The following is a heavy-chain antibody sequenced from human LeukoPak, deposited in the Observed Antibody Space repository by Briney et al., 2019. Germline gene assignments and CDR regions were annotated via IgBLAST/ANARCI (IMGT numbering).Heavy chain of an antibody. D-gene: IGHD5-24*01. J-gene: IGHJ4*02. V-gene: IGHV3-23*01. CDR1: GFTFSRHA. CDR3: AKGDDIGKHPTRAYYFDT. CDR2: TGLNSINT. Sequence: GGSLRLSCAASGFTFSRHAMSWVRQAPGKGLEWVSTTGLNSINTLCAESVQGRFSISRDNSKNTLDLQMDNLRVDDTAVYYCAKGDDIGKHPTRAYYFDTWGQGTLVTVSS.